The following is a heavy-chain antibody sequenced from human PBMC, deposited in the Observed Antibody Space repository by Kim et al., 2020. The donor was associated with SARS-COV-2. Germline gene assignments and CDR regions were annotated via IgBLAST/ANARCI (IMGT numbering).Heavy chain of an antibody. CDR2: VYYSGST. V-gene: IGHV4-39*07. D-gene: IGHD4-17*01. CDR3: ARSNGDYEYFYTMDV. J-gene: IGHJ6*02. CDR1: GGSITSTIYY. Sequence: SETLSLTCTVSGGSITSTIYYRDWIRQPPGKGLEWLGNVYYSGSTYYNPSLKSRVTISVDTSKNQFSLKLTSVTAADTAVYYCARSNGDYEYFYTMDVWGQGTTVTVSS.